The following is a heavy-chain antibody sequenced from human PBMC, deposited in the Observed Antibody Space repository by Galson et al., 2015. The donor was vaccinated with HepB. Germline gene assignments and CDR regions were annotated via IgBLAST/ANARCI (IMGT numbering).Heavy chain of an antibody. CDR3: ARGSHSSGFYAGLE. CDR1: GYTFTDYY. CDR2: INPNSGGT. J-gene: IGHJ4*02. D-gene: IGHD6-19*01. Sequence: SVKVSCKASGYTFTDYYMHWVRQAPGQGLEWMGWINPNSGGTNYVQKFQGRVTMTRDTSISTAYMELSRLRSDDTAVYYCARGSHSSGFYAGLEWGQGTLVTVSS. V-gene: IGHV1-2*02.